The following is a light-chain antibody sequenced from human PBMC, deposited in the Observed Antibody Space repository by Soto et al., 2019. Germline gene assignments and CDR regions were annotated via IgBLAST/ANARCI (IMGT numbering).Light chain of an antibody. J-gene: IGKJ5*01. Sequence: DIQMTQSPSSLSASVGDRVTITFRASQSISSYLNWYQQKPGKAPKLLIYAASSLQSGVPSRFSGSGSGTDFTLTISSLQPEDFATYYCQQSYSTPSTFGQGTRLDIK. CDR1: QSISSY. CDR2: AAS. V-gene: IGKV1-39*01. CDR3: QQSYSTPST.